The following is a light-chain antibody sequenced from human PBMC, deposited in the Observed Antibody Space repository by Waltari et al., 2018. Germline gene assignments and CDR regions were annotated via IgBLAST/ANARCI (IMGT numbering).Light chain of an antibody. Sequence: IVLTQSPATLSLSPGERATLSCRASQSVSSYLAWYQQKPGQAPRLLIYDASNRATGIPARFSGSGSGTDFTLTSSSLEPEDFAVYYCLQRNSWPLTFGGGTKVEIK. V-gene: IGKV3-11*01. CDR3: LQRNSWPLT. J-gene: IGKJ4*01. CDR1: QSVSSY. CDR2: DAS.